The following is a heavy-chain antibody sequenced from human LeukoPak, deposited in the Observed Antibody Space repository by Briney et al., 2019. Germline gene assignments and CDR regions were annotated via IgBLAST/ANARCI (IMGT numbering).Heavy chain of an antibody. D-gene: IGHD3-10*01. CDR2: IDPSDSYT. V-gene: IGHV5-10-1*01. J-gene: IGHJ4*02. CDR1: GNSLTSYW. CDR3: ARQSPMGYFDY. Sequence: GSLKISCKNSGNSLTSYWITWVRQMPGKGLEWMGRIDPSDSYTNYSPSFHGHVSISADKSISTAYLQWSSLTATDTAIYYCARQSPMGYFDYWGQGTLVTVSS.